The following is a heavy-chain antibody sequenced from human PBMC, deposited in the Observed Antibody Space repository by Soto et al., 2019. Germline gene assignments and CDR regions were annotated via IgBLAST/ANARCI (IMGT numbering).Heavy chain of an antibody. CDR3: ARAGYGPYYFDY. V-gene: IGHV4-31*03. CDR1: GGSISSGGYY. J-gene: IGHJ4*02. D-gene: IGHD4-17*01. CDR2: IYYSGST. Sequence: PSETLSLTCTVSGGSISSGGYYWSWIRQHPGKGLEWIGYIYYSGSTYHNPSLKSRVTISVDTSKNQFSLKLSSVTAADTAVYYCARAGYGPYYFDYWGQGTLVTVSS.